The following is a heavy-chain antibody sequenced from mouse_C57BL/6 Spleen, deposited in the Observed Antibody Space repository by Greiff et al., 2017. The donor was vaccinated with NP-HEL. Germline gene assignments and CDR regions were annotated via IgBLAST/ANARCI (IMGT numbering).Heavy chain of an antibody. V-gene: IGHV5-12*01. Sequence: EVMLVESGGGLVQPGGSLKLSCAASGFTFSDYYMYWVRQTPEKRLEWVAYISNGGGSTYYPDTVKGRFTISRDNAKNTLYLQMSRLKSEDTAMYYCARHYYGSSWGYFEVWGTGTTVTVSS. CDR2: ISNGGGST. CDR3: ARHYYGSSWGYFEV. J-gene: IGHJ1*03. D-gene: IGHD1-1*01. CDR1: GFTFSDYY.